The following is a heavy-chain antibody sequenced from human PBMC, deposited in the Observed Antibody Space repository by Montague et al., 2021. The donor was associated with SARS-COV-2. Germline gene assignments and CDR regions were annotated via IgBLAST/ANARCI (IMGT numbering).Heavy chain of an antibody. CDR1: GGPISSSDFY. J-gene: IGHJ3*02. D-gene: IGHD3-16*01. V-gene: IGHV4-39*01. CDR2: IYYSGTT. CDR3: ARHDARGDCPYTTCLGALDI. Sequence: ETLSLTCAVSGGPISSSDFYWGWIRQPPGKGLEWIGTIYYSGTTYYSPSLKSRVTISVDTSKNQFSLKLNSVTAADTSVYFCARHDARGDCPYTTCLGALDIWGQGTMVTVSS.